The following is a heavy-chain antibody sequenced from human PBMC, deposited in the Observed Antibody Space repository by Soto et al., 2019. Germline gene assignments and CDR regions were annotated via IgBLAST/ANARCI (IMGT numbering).Heavy chain of an antibody. J-gene: IGHJ5*02. D-gene: IGHD1-20*01. CDR2: VYHSGST. Sequence: SSEILSLTCTVSGASISSSTWWSWVRQPPGRGLEWIGEVYHSGSTKCNPSLKSRVTMSVDKSKNQLTLNLSSVTAADTAVYFCASSNNYNWFDPWGQGTLVTVSS. CDR1: GASISSSTW. V-gene: IGHV4-4*02. CDR3: ASSNNYNWFDP.